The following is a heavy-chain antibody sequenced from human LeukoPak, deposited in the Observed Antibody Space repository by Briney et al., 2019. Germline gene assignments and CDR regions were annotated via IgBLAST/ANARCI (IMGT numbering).Heavy chain of an antibody. CDR1: GYTFTSYY. V-gene: IGHV1-46*01. J-gene: IGHJ4*02. D-gene: IGHD6-13*01. CDR3: ARSSPYSSSWYGGGFDY. CDR2: INPSGGST. Sequence: ASVKVSCKASGYTFTSYYMHWVRQAPGPGLEWMGIINPSGGSTSYAQKFQGRVTMTRDTSTSTVYMELSSLRSEDTAVYYCARSSPYSSSWYGGGFDYWGQGTLVTVSS.